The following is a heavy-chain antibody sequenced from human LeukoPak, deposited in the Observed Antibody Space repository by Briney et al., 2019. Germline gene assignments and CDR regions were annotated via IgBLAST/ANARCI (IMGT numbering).Heavy chain of an antibody. Sequence: PGGSRRPSCSASGFISKGFATDCCRQAPGKGLEYVSAISSNGGSTYYADSVKGRFTISRDNSNNTLYLQMSSLRAEDTAVYYGVKEDSCYERPLFDYWGQGTLVTVSS. J-gene: IGHJ4*02. V-gene: IGHV3-64D*09. CDR1: GFISKGFA. D-gene: IGHD5-12*01. CDR3: VKEDSCYERPLFDY. CDR2: ISSNGGST.